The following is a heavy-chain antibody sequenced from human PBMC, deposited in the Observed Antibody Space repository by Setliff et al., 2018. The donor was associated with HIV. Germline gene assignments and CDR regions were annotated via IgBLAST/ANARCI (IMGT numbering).Heavy chain of an antibody. Sequence: GGSLRLSCEAFSSYAMHWVRQAPGKGLVWVAVISYDGSNKYYADSVKGRFTISRDNSRNTLYLQMNSLRPEDTAVYYCTTDNLAVAGDDAFDIWGQGTMVTVSS. J-gene: IGHJ3*02. V-gene: IGHV3-30*04. CDR1: SSYA. D-gene: IGHD6-19*01. CDR3: TTDNLAVAGDDAFDI. CDR2: ISYDGSNK.